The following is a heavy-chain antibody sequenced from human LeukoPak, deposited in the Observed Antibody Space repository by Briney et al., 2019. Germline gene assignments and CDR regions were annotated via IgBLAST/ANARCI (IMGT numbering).Heavy chain of an antibody. CDR2: ISAYNGNT. CDR1: GYTFTSYY. CDR3: AFSLDYYDSSGYYFGFDY. D-gene: IGHD3-22*01. J-gene: IGHJ4*02. Sequence: ASVKVSCKASGYTFTSYYMHWVRQAPGQGLEWMGWISAYNGNTNYAQKLQGRVTMTTDTSTSTAYMELRSLRSDDTAVYYCAFSLDYYDSSGYYFGFDYWGQGTLVTVSS. V-gene: IGHV1-18*04.